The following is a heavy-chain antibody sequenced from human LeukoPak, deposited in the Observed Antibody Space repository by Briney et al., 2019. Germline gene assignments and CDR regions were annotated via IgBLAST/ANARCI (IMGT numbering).Heavy chain of an antibody. Sequence: GGSLRLSCAASGFTFDDYGMSWVRQAPGTGLEWVSGINWNGGSTGYADSVKGRFTISRDNAKNSLYLQMNSLRAEDTALYYCSRDVAGYCSGVRGDLFYSFDSWGQGPLVTVSS. V-gene: IGHV3-20*04. CDR2: INWNGGST. CDR3: SRDVAGYCSGVRGDLFYSFDS. J-gene: IGHJ4*02. D-gene: IGHD2-15*01. CDR1: GFTFDDYG.